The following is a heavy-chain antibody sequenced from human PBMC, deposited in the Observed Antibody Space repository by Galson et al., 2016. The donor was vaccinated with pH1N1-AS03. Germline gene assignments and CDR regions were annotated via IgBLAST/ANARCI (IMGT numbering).Heavy chain of an antibody. D-gene: IGHD3-16*01. CDR3: AKGVSNSGDGGVAY. J-gene: IGHJ4*02. CDR1: GFTFSTYA. V-gene: IGHV3-23*01. Sequence: SLRLSCAASGFTFSTYAMAWVRQAPGKGLEWVSATSDSGTFYTDSVKGRFTISRDDSRDTVYLKMNSLRAEDTALYYGAKGVSNSGDGGVAYWGQGTLVTVSS. CDR2: TSDSGT.